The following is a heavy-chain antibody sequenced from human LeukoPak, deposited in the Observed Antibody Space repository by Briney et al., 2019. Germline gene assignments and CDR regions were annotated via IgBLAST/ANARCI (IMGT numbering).Heavy chain of an antibody. V-gene: IGHV3-23*01. D-gene: IGHD3-9*01. CDR3: AKLGLRYFDWLLFPHIPDY. Sequence: PGGSLRLSCAASGFTFSSYAMSWVRQAPGKGLEWVSAISGSGGSTYYADSVKGRFTISRDNSKNTLYLQMNSLRAEDTAVYYCAKLGLRYFDWLLFPHIPDYWGQGTLVTVSS. J-gene: IGHJ4*02. CDR1: GFTFSSYA. CDR2: ISGSGGST.